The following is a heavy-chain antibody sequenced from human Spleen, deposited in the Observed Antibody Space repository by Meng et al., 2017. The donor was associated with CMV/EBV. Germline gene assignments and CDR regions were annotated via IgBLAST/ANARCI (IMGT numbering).Heavy chain of an antibody. CDR1: GFIFNNYA. D-gene: IGHD3-22*01. V-gene: IGHV3-23*01. J-gene: IGHJ4*02. Sequence: GESLKISCAASGFIFNNYAMSWVRQAPGKGLEWVSGVGGGTGRTYYADSVKGRFTVSRDNSRNTLSLQMNRLRAEDTAVYYCARDMYYHDSSGFHVYWGQGTLVTVSS. CDR2: VGGGTGRT. CDR3: ARDMYYHDSSGFHVY.